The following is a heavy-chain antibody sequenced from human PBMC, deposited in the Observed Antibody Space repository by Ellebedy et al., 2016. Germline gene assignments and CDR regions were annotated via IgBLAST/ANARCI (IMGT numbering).Heavy chain of an antibody. CDR1: GSTFSTYW. Sequence: HTGGSLRLSCAAAGSTFSTYWMHWVRHAPGKGLVWVSRISTDGSGTFYADSVKGRFTISRDNAKNTLYLEMNSLTVDDTAVYYCARGWFGVDYWGQGTLVTVYS. CDR2: ISTDGSGT. V-gene: IGHV3-74*01. CDR3: ARGWFGVDY. J-gene: IGHJ4*02. D-gene: IGHD3-10*01.